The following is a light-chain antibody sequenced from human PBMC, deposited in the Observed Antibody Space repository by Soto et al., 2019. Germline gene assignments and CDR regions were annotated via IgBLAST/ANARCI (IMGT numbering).Light chain of an antibody. CDR1: QSIGRF. CDR3: QQSYSPPPIT. CDR2: AAS. J-gene: IGKJ5*01. V-gene: IGKV1-39*01. Sequence: DIHMTQSPSSLSATLGDRVTITSRASQSIGRFLNWYQQKPGKAPALLIYAASSLQSGVPSRFSGSGSGTDFTLTISSLQPEDFATYYCQQSYSPPPITFGQGTRLEI.